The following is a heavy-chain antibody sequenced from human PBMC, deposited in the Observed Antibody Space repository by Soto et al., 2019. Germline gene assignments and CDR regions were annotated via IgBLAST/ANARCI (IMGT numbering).Heavy chain of an antibody. V-gene: IGHV1-3*01. CDR1: GYTFTSYA. J-gene: IGHJ5*02. Sequence: ASVKVSCKASGYTFTSYAMHWVRQAPGQKLEWMGWINAGNGNTKYSQKFQGRVTITRDTSASTAYMELSSLRSEDTAVYYCARSSRSNWFDPWGQGTLVTVSS. CDR2: INAGNGNT. CDR3: ARSSRSNWFDP.